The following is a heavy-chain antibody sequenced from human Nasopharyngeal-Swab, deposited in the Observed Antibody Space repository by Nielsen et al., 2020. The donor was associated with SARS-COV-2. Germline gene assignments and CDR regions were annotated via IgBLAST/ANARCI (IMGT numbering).Heavy chain of an antibody. J-gene: IGHJ3*02. Sequence: KVSCKGSGYSFTSYWIGWVRQMPGKGLEWMGIIYPGDSDTRYSPSFQGQVTISADKSTSTAYLQWSSLKASDTAMYYCATRSGWAGYDAFDIWGQGTMVTVSS. D-gene: IGHD6-19*01. V-gene: IGHV5-51*01. CDR2: IYPGDSDT. CDR1: GYSFTSYW. CDR3: ATRSGWAGYDAFDI.